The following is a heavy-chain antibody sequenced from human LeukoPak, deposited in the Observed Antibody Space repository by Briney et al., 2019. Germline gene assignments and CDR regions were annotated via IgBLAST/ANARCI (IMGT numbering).Heavy chain of an antibody. CDR2: IYSSGTT. V-gene: IGHV4-59*01. CDR3: ARGKKEELIRGGGWFDP. Sequence: PSETLSLTCSVSGGSLSNYYWTWIRQPPGKGLECIGYIYSSGTTNYNPSLESRVIMSVDTSKNRFSLKLSSVTAADTAVYYCARGKKEELIRGGGWFDPWGHGTLVIVSS. D-gene: IGHD2-15*01. J-gene: IGHJ5*02. CDR1: GGSLSNYY.